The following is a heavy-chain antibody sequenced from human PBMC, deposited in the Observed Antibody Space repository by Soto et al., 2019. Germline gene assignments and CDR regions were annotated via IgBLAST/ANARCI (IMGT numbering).Heavy chain of an antibody. CDR2: IVVGSGNT. CDR1: GFTFTSSA. Sequence: SVKVSCKASGFTFTSSAVQWVRQARGQRLEWIGWIVVGSGNTNYAQKFQERVTITRDMSTSTAYMELSSLRSEDTAVYYCAAATYYYDSSGLSFDPWGQGTLVTV. V-gene: IGHV1-58*01. CDR3: AAATYYYDSSGLSFDP. D-gene: IGHD3-22*01. J-gene: IGHJ5*02.